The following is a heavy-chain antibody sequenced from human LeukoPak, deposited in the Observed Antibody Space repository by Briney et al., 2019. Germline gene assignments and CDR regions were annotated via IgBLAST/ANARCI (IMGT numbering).Heavy chain of an antibody. Sequence: SETLSLTCTVSGGSISSTSSYWGWIRQPPGKGLEWIANIYYSGSTYYNSSLKSRVTISLDTSQNQFSLKLTSVTPADTAVYYCARTAKYYYGSETYYFFDYWGQGTLVTVSS. CDR1: GGSISSTSSY. CDR2: IYYSGST. D-gene: IGHD3-10*01. CDR3: ARTAKYYYGSETYYFFDY. V-gene: IGHV4-39*07. J-gene: IGHJ4*02.